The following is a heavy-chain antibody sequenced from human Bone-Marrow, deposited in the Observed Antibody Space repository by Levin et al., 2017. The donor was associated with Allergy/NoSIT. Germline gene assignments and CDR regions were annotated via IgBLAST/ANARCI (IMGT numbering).Heavy chain of an antibody. CDR1: GFTVSSNY. J-gene: IGHJ3*02. D-gene: IGHD2-2*02. Sequence: PGGSLRLSCAASGFTVSSNYMSWVRQAPGKGLEWVSVIYSGGSTYYADSVKGRFTISRDNSKNTLYLQMNSLRAEDTAVYYCARGIVVVPAAIAGGGYDAFDIWGQGTMVTVSS. CDR3: ARGIVVVPAAIAGGGYDAFDI. CDR2: IYSGGST. V-gene: IGHV3-53*01.